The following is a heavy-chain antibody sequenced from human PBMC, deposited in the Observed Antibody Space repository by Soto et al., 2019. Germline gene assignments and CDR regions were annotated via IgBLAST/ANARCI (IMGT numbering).Heavy chain of an antibody. CDR3: ARQIYDSDTGPNFQYYFDS. V-gene: IGHV5-10-1*01. CDR2: IDPSDSQT. CDR1: GYSFASYW. D-gene: IGHD3-22*01. J-gene: IGHJ4*02. Sequence: GESLKISCKGSGYSFASYWITWVRQKPGKGLEWMGRIDPSDSQTYYSPSFRGHVTISVTKSITTVFLQWSSLRASDTAMYYCARQIYDSDTGPNFQYYFDSWGQGTPVTVSS.